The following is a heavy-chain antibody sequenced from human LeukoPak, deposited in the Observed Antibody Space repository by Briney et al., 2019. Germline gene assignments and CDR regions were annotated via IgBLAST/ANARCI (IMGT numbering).Heavy chain of an antibody. Sequence: SETLSLTCTASGGSISSSSYYWGWIRQPPGKGLEWIGSIYYSGSTYYSPSLKSRVTISVDTSKNQFSLKLSSVTAADTAVYYCARDVAYSSGWYEGNWFDPWGQGTLVTVSS. D-gene: IGHD6-19*01. J-gene: IGHJ5*02. CDR1: GGSISSSSYY. V-gene: IGHV4-39*07. CDR2: IYYSGST. CDR3: ARDVAYSSGWYEGNWFDP.